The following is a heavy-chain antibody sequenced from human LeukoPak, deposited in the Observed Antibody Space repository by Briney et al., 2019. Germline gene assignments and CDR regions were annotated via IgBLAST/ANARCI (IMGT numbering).Heavy chain of an antibody. Sequence: SETLSLTCAVYGGSFSGYYWSWIRQPPGRGLEWIGEINHSGSTNYNPSLKSRVTISVDTSKNQFSLKLSSVTAADTAVYYCARGVSGNSASSSDYWGQGTLVTVSS. D-gene: IGHD1-1*01. V-gene: IGHV4-34*01. J-gene: IGHJ4*02. CDR2: INHSGST. CDR1: GGSFSGYY. CDR3: ARGVSGNSASSSDY.